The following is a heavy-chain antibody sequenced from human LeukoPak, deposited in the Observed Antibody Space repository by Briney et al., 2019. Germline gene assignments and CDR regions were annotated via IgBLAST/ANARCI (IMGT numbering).Heavy chain of an antibody. J-gene: IGHJ4*02. CDR1: GYSFTSYW. Sequence: GESLKISCKGSGYSFTSYWIGWVRQMPGKGLEWMGIIYPGDSDTRHSPSFQGQVTISADKSISTAYLQWSSLKASDTAMYYCARLRLLRFGELFPLDYWGQGTLVTVSS. V-gene: IGHV5-51*01. CDR2: IYPGDSDT. CDR3: ARLRLLRFGELFPLDY. D-gene: IGHD3-10*01.